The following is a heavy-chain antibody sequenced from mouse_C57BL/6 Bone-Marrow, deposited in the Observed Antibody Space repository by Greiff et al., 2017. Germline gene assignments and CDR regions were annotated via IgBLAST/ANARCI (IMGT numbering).Heavy chain of an antibody. V-gene: IGHV14-4*01. CDR1: GFNIKDDY. J-gene: IGHJ4*01. CDR3: TGGGAMDY. Sequence: EVQLQQSGAELVRPGASVKLSCTASGFNIKDDYMHWVKQRPEQGLEWIGWIDPENGDTEYASKFQGKATITADTSSNTAYLQLSSLKSADTAVYYCTGGGAMDYWGQGTSVTVSS. CDR2: IDPENGDT.